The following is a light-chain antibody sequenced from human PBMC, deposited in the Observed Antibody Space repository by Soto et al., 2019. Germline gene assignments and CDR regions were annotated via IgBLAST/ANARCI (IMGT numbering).Light chain of an antibody. J-gene: IGKJ4*01. V-gene: IGKV3-11*01. Sequence: EIVLTQSPATLSLSPGNRATLSCRASQSVSGYLAWYQQKPGQAPRLLIYDASNRATGIPARFSVSGSGTDVTLTITSLQPEDFAVYYCQQRSNWPSTFGGGTKVEI. CDR3: QQRSNWPST. CDR2: DAS. CDR1: QSVSGY.